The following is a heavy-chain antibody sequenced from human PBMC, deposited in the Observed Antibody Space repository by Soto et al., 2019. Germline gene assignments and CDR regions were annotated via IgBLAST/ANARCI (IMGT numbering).Heavy chain of an antibody. CDR3: ALNNNTAVAYSFTF. J-gene: IGHJ4*02. CDR1: GGTFSSYI. V-gene: IGHV1-69*01. CDR2: IIPIFGTG. Sequence: VKVSCKASGGTFSSYIINWVRQAPGQGLEWMGGIIPIFGTGIYAQKFQGRVTITADESTSTAYMELNSLRSEDTALYYCALNNNTAVAYSFTFWGQGTLVTVSS. D-gene: IGHD2-21*01.